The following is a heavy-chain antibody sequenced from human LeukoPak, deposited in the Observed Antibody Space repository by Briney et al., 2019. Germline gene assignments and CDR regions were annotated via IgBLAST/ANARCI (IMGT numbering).Heavy chain of an antibody. CDR1: GGSISSSSYY. V-gene: IGHV4-39*07. CDR2: IYYSGST. J-gene: IGHJ4*02. D-gene: IGHD2-2*01. CDR3: ARVNWIVVVPAANFDY. Sequence: SETLSLTCTVSGGSISSSSYYWGWIRQPPGKGLEWIGSIYYSGSTYYNPSLKSRVTVSVDTSKNQFSLKLSSVTAADTAVYYCARVNWIVVVPAANFDYWGQGTLVTVSS.